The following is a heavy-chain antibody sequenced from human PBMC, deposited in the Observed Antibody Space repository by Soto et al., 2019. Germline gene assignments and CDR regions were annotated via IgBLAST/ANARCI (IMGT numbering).Heavy chain of an antibody. CDR3: ARDRRRCSSTSCPYYYYMDV. V-gene: IGHV3-21*01. CDR1: GFTFSSYS. CDR2: ISSSSSYI. J-gene: IGHJ6*03. D-gene: IGHD2-2*01. Sequence: PGGSLRFSCAASGFTFSSYSMNWVRQAPGKGLEWVSSISSSSSYIYYADSVKGRFTISRDNAKNSLYLQMNSLRAEDTAVYYCARDRRRCSSTSCPYYYYMDVWGKGTSVTVSS.